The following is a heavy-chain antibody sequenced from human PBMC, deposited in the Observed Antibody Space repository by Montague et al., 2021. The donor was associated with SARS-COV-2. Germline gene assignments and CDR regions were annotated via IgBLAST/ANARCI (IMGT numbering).Heavy chain of an antibody. V-gene: IGHV4-34*01. CDR2: MYYSGST. Sequence: SETLSLTCAIYGGSFSGYFWSWIRQSPGKGLEWIGSMYYSGSTYYDPSLKSRVTISVDTSKNHFSLRLSSVTAADTAVYYCATGLRFLEWLLLSWFDPWGQGTLVTVSS. J-gene: IGHJ5*02. D-gene: IGHD3-3*01. CDR3: ATGLRFLEWLLLSWFDP. CDR1: GGSFSGYF.